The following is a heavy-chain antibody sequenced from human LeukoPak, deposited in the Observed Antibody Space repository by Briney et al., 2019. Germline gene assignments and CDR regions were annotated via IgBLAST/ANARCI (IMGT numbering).Heavy chain of an antibody. D-gene: IGHD5-12*01. CDR1: GYSFTSYW. Sequence: GAALQISCKGSGYSFTSYWIGWVRQMPGKGLEWMGIIYPGDSDTRYSPSFQGQVTISADKSISTAYLQWSSLKASDTAMYYCARTGYSGYAAYYMDVWGKGTTVTVSS. CDR3: ARTGYSGYAAYYMDV. CDR2: IYPGDSDT. J-gene: IGHJ6*03. V-gene: IGHV5-51*01.